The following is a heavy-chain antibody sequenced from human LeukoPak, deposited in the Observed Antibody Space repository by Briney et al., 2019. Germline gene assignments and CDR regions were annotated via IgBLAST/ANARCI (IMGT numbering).Heavy chain of an antibody. Sequence: GGSLRLSCAASGFTFHDSAMHWVRQVPGKGLDWVCLISGDGGDTFYADSVKGRFTISRDNAKNSLYLQMNSLRAEDTAVYYCARDLKQGGQNYYYGMDVWGQGTTVTVSS. CDR3: ARDLKQGGQNYYYGMDV. J-gene: IGHJ6*02. CDR1: GFTFHDSA. V-gene: IGHV3-43*02. CDR2: ISGDGGDT. D-gene: IGHD3-16*01.